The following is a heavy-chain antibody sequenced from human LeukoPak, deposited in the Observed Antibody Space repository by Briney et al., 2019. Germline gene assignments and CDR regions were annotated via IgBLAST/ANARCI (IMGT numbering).Heavy chain of an antibody. V-gene: IGHV4-34*01. Sequence: SETLSLTCAVYGGSFSGYYWSWIRQPPGKGLEWIGEINHSGSTNYNPSLKSRVTISVDTSKNQFSLKLSSVTAADTAVYYCASRDGYNYYFDYWGQGILVTVSS. CDR3: ASRDGYNYYFDY. J-gene: IGHJ4*02. CDR2: INHSGST. CDR1: GGSFSGYY. D-gene: IGHD5-24*01.